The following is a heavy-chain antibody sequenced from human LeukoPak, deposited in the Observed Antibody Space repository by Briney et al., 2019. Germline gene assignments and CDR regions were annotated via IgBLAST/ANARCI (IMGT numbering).Heavy chain of an antibody. J-gene: IGHJ6*02. CDR2: IRYDGSNK. V-gene: IGHV3-30*02. CDR3: AKDLYCSGGSCYPSGMDV. Sequence: PGGSLRLSCAASGFTFSSYGMHWVRQAPGKGLQWVAFIRYDGSNKYYADSVKGRFTISRDNSKNTLYLQMNSLRAEDTAVYYCAKDLYCSGGSCYPSGMDVWGQGTTVTVSS. D-gene: IGHD2-15*01. CDR1: GFTFSSYG.